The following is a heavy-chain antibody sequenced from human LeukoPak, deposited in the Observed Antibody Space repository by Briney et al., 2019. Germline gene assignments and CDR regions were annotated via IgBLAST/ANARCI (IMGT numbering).Heavy chain of an antibody. J-gene: IGHJ4*02. Sequence: GGSLRLSCAASGFTFSSYAMHWVRQAPGKGLEYVSAISSNGGSTYYANSVKGRFTISRDNSKNTLYLQMGSLRAEDMAVYYCARDGTTAPPDYWGQGTLVTVSS. CDR3: ARDGTTAPPDY. V-gene: IGHV3-64*01. CDR2: ISSNGGST. CDR1: GFTFSSYA. D-gene: IGHD2/OR15-2a*01.